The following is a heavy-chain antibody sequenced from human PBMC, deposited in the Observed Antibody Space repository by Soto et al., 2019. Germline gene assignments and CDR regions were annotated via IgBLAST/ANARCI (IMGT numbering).Heavy chain of an antibody. V-gene: IGHV3-21*01. CDR3: ARDQPGYSYGYGLGY. D-gene: IGHD5-18*01. Sequence: EVQLVESGGGLVKPGGSLRLSCAASGFTFSSYSMNWVRQAPGKGLEWVSSISSSSSYIYYAVSVKGRFTISRDIAKNSLYLQMNSLRAEDTAVYYCARDQPGYSYGYGLGYWGQGTLVTVSS. CDR1: GFTFSSYS. CDR2: ISSSSSYI. J-gene: IGHJ4*02.